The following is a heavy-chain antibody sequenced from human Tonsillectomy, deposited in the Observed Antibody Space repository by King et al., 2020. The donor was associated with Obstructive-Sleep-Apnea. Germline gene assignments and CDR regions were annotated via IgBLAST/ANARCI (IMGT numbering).Heavy chain of an antibody. V-gene: IGHV3-30*04. CDR2: ISYDGSDD. CDR1: GFTFSSSS. J-gene: IGHJ4*02. D-gene: IGHD1-26*01. CDR3: ARGGGGSSSPLDY. Sequence: VQLVESGGGVVQPGRSLRLSCAASGFTFSSSSMHWVRQAPGKGLEWVAVISYDGSDDYYTEPVKGRLTISKDNSKNTVYLQVNSLRAEDTAMYYCARGGGGSSSPLDYWGQGTLVTVSS.